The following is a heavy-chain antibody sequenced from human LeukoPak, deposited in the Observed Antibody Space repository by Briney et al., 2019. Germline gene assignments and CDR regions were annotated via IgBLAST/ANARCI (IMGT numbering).Heavy chain of an antibody. J-gene: IGHJ4*02. CDR1: GFTFGNYG. CDR3: ARDLPLSGYSYGYNY. CDR2: INPNSGGT. D-gene: IGHD5-18*01. V-gene: IGHV1-2*02. Sequence: GGSLRLSCAASGFTFGNYGMHWVRQAPGQGLGWMGWINPNSGGTNYAQKFQGRVTMTRDTSISTAYMELSRLRSDDTAVYYCARDLPLSGYSYGYNYWGQGTLVTVSS.